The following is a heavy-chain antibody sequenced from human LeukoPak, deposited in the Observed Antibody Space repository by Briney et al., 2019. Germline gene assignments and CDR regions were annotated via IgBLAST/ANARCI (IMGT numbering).Heavy chain of an antibody. D-gene: IGHD1-26*01. CDR1: GFTFSNYG. CDR2: ISYDGNNK. Sequence: GGSLRLSCAASGFTFSNYGMHWVRQAPGKGLEWVAVISYDGNNKYYADSVQGRFTISGDNSKNTLYLQMNSLRAEDTAVYYCAKDQSYSGTYYPFDYWGQGTLVTVSS. CDR3: AKDQSYSGTYYPFDY. J-gene: IGHJ4*02. V-gene: IGHV3-30*18.